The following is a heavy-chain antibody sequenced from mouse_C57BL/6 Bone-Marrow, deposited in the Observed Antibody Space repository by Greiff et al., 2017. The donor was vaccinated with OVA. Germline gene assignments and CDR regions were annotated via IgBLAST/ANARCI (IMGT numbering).Heavy chain of an antibody. Sequence: VQLKESEGGLVQPGSSMKLSCTASGFTFSDYYMAWVRQVPEKGLEWVANINYDGSSTYYLDSLKSRFIISRDNAKNILYLQMSSLKSEDTATYYCARDGSSYYAMDYWGQGTSVTVSS. CDR2: INYDGSST. CDR3: ARDGSSYYAMDY. J-gene: IGHJ4*01. D-gene: IGHD1-1*01. V-gene: IGHV5-16*01. CDR1: GFTFSDYY.